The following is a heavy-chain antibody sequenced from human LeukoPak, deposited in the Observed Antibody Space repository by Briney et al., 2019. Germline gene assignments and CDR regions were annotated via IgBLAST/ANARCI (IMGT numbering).Heavy chain of an antibody. CDR2: ISAYNGNT. Sequence: PLASVKVSCKASGYVFASHWLHWVRQAPGQGLEWMGWISAYNGNTNYAQKLQGRVTMTTDTSTSTAYMELRSLRSDDTAVYYCARDRRVRRAGQDYYYGMDVWGQGTTVTVSS. V-gene: IGHV1-18*04. J-gene: IGHJ6*02. CDR1: GYVFASHW. D-gene: IGHD6-19*01. CDR3: ARDRRVRRAGQDYYYGMDV.